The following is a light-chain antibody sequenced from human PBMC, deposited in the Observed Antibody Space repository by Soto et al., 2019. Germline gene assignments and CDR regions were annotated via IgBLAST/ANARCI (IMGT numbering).Light chain of an antibody. V-gene: IGLV1-40*01. J-gene: IGLJ1*01. CDR1: SSNIGAGYY. Sequence: QSVLTQPPSVSGAPGQRVTISCTGSSSNIGAGYYVHWYQQLPGTAPKLLIYGNSNRPSGVPDRFSGSKSGTSAPLAITGLQAEDEADYYCQSYDSSLSGSYVFGTGTKLTVL. CDR3: QSYDSSLSGSYV. CDR2: GNS.